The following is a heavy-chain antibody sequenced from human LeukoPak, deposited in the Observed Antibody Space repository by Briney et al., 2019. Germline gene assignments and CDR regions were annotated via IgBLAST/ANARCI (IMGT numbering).Heavy chain of an antibody. V-gene: IGHV3-53*01. CDR2: VYGSGRT. CDR1: GFTVSSNY. CDR3: ARDWKNRVAEYFDL. Sequence: GGSLRLSCAASGFTVSSNYMSWVRQAPGKGLEWVAVVYGSGRTYSADSVRGRFIISRDYSKDMLYLQMNGLRAEDTAVFYCARDWKNRVAEYFDLWGRGTLVTVSS. D-gene: IGHD6-19*01. J-gene: IGHJ2*01.